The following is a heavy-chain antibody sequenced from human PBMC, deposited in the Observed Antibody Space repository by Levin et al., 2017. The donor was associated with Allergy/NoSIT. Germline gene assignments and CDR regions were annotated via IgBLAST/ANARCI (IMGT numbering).Heavy chain of an antibody. V-gene: IGHV3-11*01. CDR1: GFTFSDYY. CDR2: ISSSGSTI. CDR3: ARDKTSGSYQSGLEY. J-gene: IGHJ4*02. Sequence: PGGSLRLSCAASGFTFSDYYMSWIRQAPGKGLEWVSYISSSGSTIYYADSVKGRFTISRDNAKNSLYLQMNSLRAEDTAVYYCARDKTSGSYQSGLEYWGQGTLVTVSS. D-gene: IGHD1-26*01.